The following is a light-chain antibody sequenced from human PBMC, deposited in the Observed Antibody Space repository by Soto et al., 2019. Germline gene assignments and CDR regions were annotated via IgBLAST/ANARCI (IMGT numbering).Light chain of an antibody. CDR2: EVS. J-gene: IGLJ2*01. CDR3: QSYDSSLSGLV. CDR1: SSDVGIYNY. V-gene: IGLV2-14*01. Sequence: QSVLTQPASVSGSPGQSIAISCTGSSSDVGIYNYVSWYQQHPGKVPKLIIYEVSNRPSGVSNRFSGSKSGNTASLTISGLQAEDEADYYCQSYDSSLSGLVFGGGTKVTVL.